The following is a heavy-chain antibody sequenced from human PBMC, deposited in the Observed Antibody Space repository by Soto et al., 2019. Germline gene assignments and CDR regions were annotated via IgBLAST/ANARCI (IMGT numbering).Heavy chain of an antibody. CDR2: LFRDGTT. CDR1: GFTVSSSY. D-gene: IGHD6-13*01. J-gene: IGHJ4*02. V-gene: IGHV3-53*04. Sequence: GGSLRLSCAGSGFTVSSSYMSWVRQAPGKGLEWVLVLFRDGTTFYADSVKGRFTISRHNSENTLYLQMNSLRGEDTAVYYCARAEYTGSWTAERDYWGQGTLVTVSS. CDR3: ARAEYTGSWTAERDY.